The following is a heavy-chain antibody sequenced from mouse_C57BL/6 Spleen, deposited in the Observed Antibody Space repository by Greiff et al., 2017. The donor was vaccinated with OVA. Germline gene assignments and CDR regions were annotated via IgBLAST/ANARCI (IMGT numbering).Heavy chain of an antibody. J-gene: IGHJ4*01. CDR1: GYTFTSYW. D-gene: IGHD2-13*01. V-gene: IGHV1-52*01. CDR3: SRKDYSDYEGAMDV. Sequence: QVQLQQPGAELVRPGSSVKLSCKASGYTFTSYWMHWVKQRPIQGLEWIGNIDPSDSETHYNQKFKDKATLTVDKSSSTAYMQLSSLTSEDSAVYDVSRKDYSDYEGAMDVWGQGTSVTVSS. CDR2: IDPSDSET.